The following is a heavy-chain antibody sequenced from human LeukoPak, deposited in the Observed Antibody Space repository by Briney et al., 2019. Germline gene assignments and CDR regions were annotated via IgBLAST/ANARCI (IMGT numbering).Heavy chain of an antibody. V-gene: IGHV4-59*01. Sequence: KPSKTLSLTCTVSGDSISSYYWSWIRQPPGKGLEWIGYIYYSGSTNYNPSLKSRVTISVDTSRNQFSLKLISLTAADTAVYYCARVPVQDWYFDLWGRGTLVTVSS. CDR2: IYYSGST. CDR1: GDSISSYY. CDR3: ARVPVQDWYFDL. J-gene: IGHJ2*01.